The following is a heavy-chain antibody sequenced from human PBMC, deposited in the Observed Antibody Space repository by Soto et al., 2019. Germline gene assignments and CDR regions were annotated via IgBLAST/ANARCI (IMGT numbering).Heavy chain of an antibody. D-gene: IGHD3-3*01. CDR3: ARGGGVGVAGSAAFDM. V-gene: IGHV1-2*02. J-gene: IGHJ3*02. Sequence: QLHLVQSGAVVKKPGASVTVSCSASGYPVTAYYMHWVRQAPGRGLKVMGGINPATGAAMYTQSFQGRVTMTRDTSTSTVFMEPSGLPSEDTAVFYCARGGGVGVAGSAAFDMWGQGTLVTVSS. CDR2: INPATGAA. CDR1: GYPVTAYY.